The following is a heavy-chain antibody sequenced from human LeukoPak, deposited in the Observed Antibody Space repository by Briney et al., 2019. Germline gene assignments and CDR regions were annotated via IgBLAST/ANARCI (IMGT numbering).Heavy chain of an antibody. CDR2: ISWNSGSI. V-gene: IGHV3-9*01. CDR3: AKDRGLLVVPAATDAFDI. Sequence: PGRSLRLSCAASGFTFDDYAMHWVLQAPGKGLEWVSGISWNSGSIGYADSVKGRFTISRDNAKNSLYLQMNSLRAEDPALYYCAKDRGLLVVPAATDAFDIWGQGTMVTVSS. CDR1: GFTFDDYA. D-gene: IGHD2-2*01. J-gene: IGHJ3*02.